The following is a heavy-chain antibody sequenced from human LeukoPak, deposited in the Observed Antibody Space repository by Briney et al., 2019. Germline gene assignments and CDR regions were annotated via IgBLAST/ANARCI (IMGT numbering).Heavy chain of an antibody. Sequence: ASVKVSCKVSGYTLTELSMHWVRQAPGKGLEWMGGFDPEDGEKIYAQKFQGRVTMTEDTSTDTAYMELSSLRSEDTAVYYCATFSMITFGGVIAQDYWGQGTLVTVSS. D-gene: IGHD3-16*02. J-gene: IGHJ4*02. CDR3: ATFSMITFGGVIAQDY. CDR1: GYTLTELS. V-gene: IGHV1-24*01. CDR2: FDPEDGEK.